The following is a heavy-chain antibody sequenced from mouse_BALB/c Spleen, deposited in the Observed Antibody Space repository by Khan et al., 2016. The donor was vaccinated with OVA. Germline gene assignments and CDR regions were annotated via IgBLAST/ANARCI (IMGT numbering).Heavy chain of an antibody. CDR1: GFTFNTYA. CDR2: IRSKSNNYAT. V-gene: IGHV10-1*02. CDR3: VSRRWFAY. Sequence: EVQLQESGGGLVQPKGSLKLSCAASGFTFNTYAMNWVRQAPGKGLEWVARIRSKSNNYATYYADSVKDRFTISRDDSQSMLYLQMNNLKTEDTAMYYCVSRRWFAYSGQGTLVTVSA. J-gene: IGHJ3*01.